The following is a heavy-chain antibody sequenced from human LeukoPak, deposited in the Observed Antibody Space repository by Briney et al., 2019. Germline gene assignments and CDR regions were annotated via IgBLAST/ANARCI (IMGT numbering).Heavy chain of an antibody. V-gene: IGHV3-23*01. CDR1: GFTFSSYA. J-gene: IGHJ4*02. CDR2: ISGSGGST. CDR3: AKAQYSSGWYYDY. Sequence: PGGSLRLSCAASGFTFSSYAMSWVRQAPGKGLEWVSAISGSGGSTYYADSVKGRFTISRDNSRNTLYLQMNSLRAEDTAVYYCAKAQYSSGWYYDYWGQGTLVTVSS. D-gene: IGHD6-19*01.